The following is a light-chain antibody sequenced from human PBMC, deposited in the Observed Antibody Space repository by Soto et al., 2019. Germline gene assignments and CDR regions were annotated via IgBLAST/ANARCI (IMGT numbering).Light chain of an antibody. Sequence: EIVLTQSPDTLSLSPGERATLSCRASQSVSSYLAWYQQKPGQAPRLLIYDASNRATGIPARFSGSGSGTDFTLTISSLEPEDFAVYYCQQRSNWPRTFGQGTKLQI. CDR1: QSVSSY. CDR2: DAS. V-gene: IGKV3-11*01. J-gene: IGKJ2*01. CDR3: QQRSNWPRT.